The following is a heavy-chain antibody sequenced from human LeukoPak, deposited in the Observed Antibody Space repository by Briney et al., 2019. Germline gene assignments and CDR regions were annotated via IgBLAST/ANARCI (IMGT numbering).Heavy chain of an antibody. J-gene: IGHJ4*02. V-gene: IGHV3-23*01. CDR2: IDGSGGTT. CDR3: AKAHCSSTSCSSADN. Sequence: GGSLRLSCAASVFTFSSYCMNWVRQAPGQGLEWVSAIDGSGGTTFYADSVKGRVTISRVQSTNTVYLQMNSLRADDTAVYYCAKAHCSSTSCSSADNWGQGTLVTVSS. CDR1: VFTFSSYC. D-gene: IGHD2-2*01.